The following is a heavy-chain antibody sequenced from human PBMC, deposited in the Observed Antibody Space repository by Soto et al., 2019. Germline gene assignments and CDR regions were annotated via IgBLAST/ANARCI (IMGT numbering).Heavy chain of an antibody. J-gene: IGHJ6*03. Sequence: SETLSLTCAVYGGSFSGYYWSWIRQPPGKGLEWSGEINHSGSTNYNPSRKSRVTISVDTSKNQFSLKLSSVTAADTAVYYCARGRGRRVTMVRGGYYMDVWGKGTTVTVS. CDR1: GGSFSGYY. CDR3: ARGRGRRVTMVRGGYYMDV. D-gene: IGHD3-10*01. V-gene: IGHV4-34*01. CDR2: INHSGST.